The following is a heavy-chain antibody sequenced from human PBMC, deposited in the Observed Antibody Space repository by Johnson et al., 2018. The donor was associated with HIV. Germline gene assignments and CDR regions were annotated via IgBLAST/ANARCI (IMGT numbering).Heavy chain of an antibody. V-gene: IGHV3-20*04. CDR3: ARRDSGSLSFDL. CDR2: INWNGGIT. Sequence: MQLVESGGGLVQPGGSLRLSCEGFGFIFDDYGLNWVRQAPGKGLEWVSGINWNGGITGYADSVKGRCTISRDNDKSSVYMQMNNLRAEDTAFYYCARRDSGSLSFDLWGQGTMVTVSS. CDR1: GFIFDDYG. D-gene: IGHD1-26*01. J-gene: IGHJ3*01.